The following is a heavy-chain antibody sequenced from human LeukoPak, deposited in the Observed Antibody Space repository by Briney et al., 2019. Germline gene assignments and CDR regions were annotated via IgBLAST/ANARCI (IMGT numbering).Heavy chain of an antibody. J-gene: IGHJ4*02. V-gene: IGHV3-23*01. CDR1: GFTFSSYA. D-gene: IGHD3-22*01. Sequence: GGSLRLSCAASGFTFSSYAMSWVRQAPGKGLEWVSAISGSGSSTYYADSVKGRFTISRDNSKNTLYLQMNSLRAEDTAVYYCAKDHYYDSSGYYSHFDYWGQGTLVTVSS. CDR2: ISGSGSST. CDR3: AKDHYYDSSGYYSHFDY.